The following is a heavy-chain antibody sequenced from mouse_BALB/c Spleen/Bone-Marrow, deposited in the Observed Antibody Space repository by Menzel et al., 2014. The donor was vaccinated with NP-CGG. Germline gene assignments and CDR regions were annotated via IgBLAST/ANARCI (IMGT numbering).Heavy chain of an antibody. Sequence: EVKLMESGGGLVQPGGSRKLSCAASGFTFSSFGVHWVRQAPEKGLEWVAYISSGSSTIYYADTVKGRFTISRDNPKNTLFLEMTSLRSEDTAMYYCARGKYGYDDWGQGTTPTVSS. CDR1: GFTFSSFG. V-gene: IGHV5-17*02. J-gene: IGHJ2*01. D-gene: IGHD2-10*02. CDR2: ISSGSSTI. CDR3: ARGKYGYDD.